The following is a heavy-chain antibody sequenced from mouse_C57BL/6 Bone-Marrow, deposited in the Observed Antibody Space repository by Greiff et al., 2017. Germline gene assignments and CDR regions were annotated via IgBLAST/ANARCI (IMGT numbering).Heavy chain of an antibody. V-gene: IGHV1-55*01. Sequence: QVQLKQSGAELVKPGASVKMSCKASGYTFTSYWITWVKQRPGQGLEWIGDIYPTSGRTNYNEKFKSKAILTVDTSSNTDYMQLSSLTSEDAAVFYCARSGPLGRSFDYWGQGTTLTVSS. CDR3: ARSGPLGRSFDY. CDR1: GYTFTSYW. D-gene: IGHD4-1*01. J-gene: IGHJ2*01. CDR2: IYPTSGRT.